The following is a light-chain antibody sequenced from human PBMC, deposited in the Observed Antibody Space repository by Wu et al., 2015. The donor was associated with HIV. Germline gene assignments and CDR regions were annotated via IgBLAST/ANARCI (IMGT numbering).Light chain of an antibody. CDR2: DAS. Sequence: AIQLTQSPSSLSASVGDRVTITCRASQGISSALAWYQQKPGKAPNLLIYDASNLESGVPSRFSGSGSGTDFTLTISSLQPEDFATYYCQQFNSYPLTFGGGPRWRS. CDR1: QGISSA. V-gene: IGKV1-13*02. J-gene: IGKJ4*01. CDR3: QQFNSYPLT.